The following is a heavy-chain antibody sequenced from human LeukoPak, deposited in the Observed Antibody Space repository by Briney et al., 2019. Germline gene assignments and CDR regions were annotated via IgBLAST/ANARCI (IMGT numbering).Heavy chain of an antibody. J-gene: IGHJ5*02. Sequence: ASVKVSCKASGYTFTSYGISWVRQPPGQGLEWMGWISAYNGNTNYAQKLQGRVTMTTDTSTSTAYMELRSLRSDDTAVYYCARDRLRFLEWSREFDPWGQGTLVTVSS. CDR2: ISAYNGNT. D-gene: IGHD3-3*01. CDR1: GYTFTSYG. V-gene: IGHV1-18*01. CDR3: ARDRLRFLEWSREFDP.